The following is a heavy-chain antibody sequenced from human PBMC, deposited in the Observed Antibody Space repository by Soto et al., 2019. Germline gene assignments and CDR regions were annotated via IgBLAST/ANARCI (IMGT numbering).Heavy chain of an antibody. V-gene: IGHV3-23*01. D-gene: IGHD2-8*01. CDR1: GFTFSSYA. CDR2: ISGSGGST. J-gene: IGHJ3*02. CDR3: AKDLVLMVYAINAFDI. Sequence: EVQLLESGGGLVQPGGSLRLSCAASGFTFSSYAMSWVRQAPGKGLEWVSAISGSGGSTYYADSVKGRFTISRDNSKNTLYLQMNSLRAEDTAVYYCAKDLVLMVYAINAFDIWGQGTMVTFSS.